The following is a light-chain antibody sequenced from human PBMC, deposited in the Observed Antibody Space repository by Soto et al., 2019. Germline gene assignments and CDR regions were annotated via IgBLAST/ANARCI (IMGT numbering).Light chain of an antibody. CDR1: QSVSTY. CDR3: QQRSNWPPLYS. CDR2: DAS. Sequence: EIVLTQAPATLSLSPGERATLSCRASQSVSTYLAWYQQQPGRAPRLLIYDASTRDTGIPTRFSGSGSGTDFTLTISNLEPEDFAVYYCQQRSNWPPLYSFGQGTKLEIK. J-gene: IGKJ2*01. V-gene: IGKV3-11*01.